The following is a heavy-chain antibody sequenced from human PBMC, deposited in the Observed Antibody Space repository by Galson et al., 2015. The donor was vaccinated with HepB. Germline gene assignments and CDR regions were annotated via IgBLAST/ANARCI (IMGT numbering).Heavy chain of an antibody. CDR2: IYHSGST. D-gene: IGHD2-2*02. CDR3: ARGYTGDYYYYYYYMDV. J-gene: IGHJ6*03. Sequence: TLSLTCAVSGGSISSGGYSWSWIRQPPGKGLEWIGYIYHSGSTYYNPSLKSRVTISVDRSKNQFSLKLSSVTAADTAVYYCARGYTGDYYYYYYYMDVWGKGTTVTVSS. V-gene: IGHV4-30-2*01. CDR1: GGSISSGGYS.